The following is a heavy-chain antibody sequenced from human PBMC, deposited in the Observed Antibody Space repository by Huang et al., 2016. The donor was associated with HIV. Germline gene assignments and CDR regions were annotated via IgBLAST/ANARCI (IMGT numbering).Heavy chain of an antibody. V-gene: IGHV5-51*01. CDR2: IFPDDSAT. Sequence: VQLVQSGAEVKKPGESLKISCKGSGYRFSSYWIAWVRQMPGKGLEWMGIIFPDDSATTYSPSFEGQVTISSDTSIGTAYLQWSSLKASDTAMYYCARRFSSSSGYFDYWGQGSLVTVSS. CDR1: GYRFSSYW. D-gene: IGHD6-6*01. J-gene: IGHJ4*02. CDR3: ARRFSSSSGYFDY.